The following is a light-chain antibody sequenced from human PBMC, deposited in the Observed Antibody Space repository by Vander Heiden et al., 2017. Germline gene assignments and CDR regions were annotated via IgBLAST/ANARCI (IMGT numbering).Light chain of an antibody. Sequence: IELPSSPATLSLSPGERATLSCRASQSVSSYLAWYQQKPGQAPRLLIYDASNRATGIPARFSGSGSGTDFTLTISSLEPEDFAVYYCQQRSNWPITFGQGTRLEIK. CDR2: DAS. J-gene: IGKJ5*01. V-gene: IGKV3-11*01. CDR1: QSVSSY. CDR3: QQRSNWPIT.